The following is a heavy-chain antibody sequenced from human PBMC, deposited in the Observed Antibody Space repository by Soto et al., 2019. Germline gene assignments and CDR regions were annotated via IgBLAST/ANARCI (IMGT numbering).Heavy chain of an antibody. CDR2: IYYSGST. J-gene: IGHJ4*02. V-gene: IGHV4-30-4*01. Sequence: SETLSLTCTVSGGSISSGAYYWSWVRQPPGKGLEWIGYIYYSGSTYYNPSLKSRVTISVDTSKNQFSLKLSSVTATDTAVYYGARDNYGDTYYFDYWGQGTLVPVSS. D-gene: IGHD4-17*01. CDR1: GGSISSGAYY. CDR3: ARDNYGDTYYFDY.